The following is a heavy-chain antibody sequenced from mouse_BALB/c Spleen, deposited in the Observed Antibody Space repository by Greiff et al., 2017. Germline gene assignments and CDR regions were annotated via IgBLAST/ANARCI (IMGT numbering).Heavy chain of an antibody. J-gene: IGHJ3*01. CDR1: GFTFNTYA. CDR3: VRWEYDGFAY. V-gene: IGHV10-1*02. Sequence: EVKVVESGGGLVQPKGSLKLSCAASGFTFNTYAMNWVRQAPGKGLEWVARIRSKSNNYATYYADSVKDRFTISRDDSQSMLYLQMNNLKTEDTAMYYCVRWEYDGFAYWGQGTLVTVSA. CDR2: IRSKSNNYAT. D-gene: IGHD2-14*01.